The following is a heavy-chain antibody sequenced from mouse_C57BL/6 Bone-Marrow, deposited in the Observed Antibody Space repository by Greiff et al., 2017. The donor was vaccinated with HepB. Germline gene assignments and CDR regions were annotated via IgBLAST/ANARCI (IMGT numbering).Heavy chain of an antibody. D-gene: IGHD2-1*01. CDR1: GFTFSSYG. CDR2: ISSGGSYT. V-gene: IGHV5-6*02. J-gene: IGHJ4*01. Sequence: DVKLVESGGDLVKPGGSLKLSCAASGFTFSSYGMSWVRQTPDKRLEWVATISSGGSYTYYPDSVKGRFTISRDNAKNTLYLQMSSLKSEDTAMYYCARRIYYGNYNVYYYAMDYWGQGTSVTVSS. CDR3: ARRIYYGNYNVYYYAMDY.